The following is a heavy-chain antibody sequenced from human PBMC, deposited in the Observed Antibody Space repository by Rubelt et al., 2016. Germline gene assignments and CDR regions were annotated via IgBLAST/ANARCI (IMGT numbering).Heavy chain of an antibody. CDR3: ACTGTSCPSTR. Sequence: EVQLVESGGGLVQPGGSLRLSCAASGFTFSSYAMSWVRQAPGKGLAWVSRINSDGTNTAYADSVKGRFTISRDNAKNTLYLQMNSLRAEDTAVYYCACTGTSCPSTRWGQGTLVTVSS. V-gene: IGHV3-74*02. CDR2: INSDGTNT. CDR1: GFTFSSYA. D-gene: IGHD2-8*02. J-gene: IGHJ4*02.